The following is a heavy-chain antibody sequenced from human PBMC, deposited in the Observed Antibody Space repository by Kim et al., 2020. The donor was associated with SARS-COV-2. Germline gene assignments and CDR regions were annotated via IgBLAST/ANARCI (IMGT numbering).Heavy chain of an antibody. J-gene: IGHJ4*02. CDR3: TTDAVAVRSRYPLGPY. D-gene: IGHD6-19*01. CDR1: GFTFSNAW. CDR2: IKSKTDGGTT. V-gene: IGHV3-15*01. Sequence: GGSLRLSCAASGFTFSNAWMSWVRQAPGKGLEWVGRIKSKTDGGTTDYAAPVKGRFTISRDDSKNTLYLQMNSLKTEDTAVYYCTTDAVAVRSRYPLGPYWGQGTLVTVSS.